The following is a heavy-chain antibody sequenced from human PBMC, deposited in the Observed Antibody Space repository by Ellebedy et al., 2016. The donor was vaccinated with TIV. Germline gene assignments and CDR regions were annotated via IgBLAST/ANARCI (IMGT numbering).Heavy chain of an antibody. Sequence: PGGSLRLSCAASGLTFSEAWMNWVRQAPGKGLEWVSAISGSGGSTYYADSVKGRFTISRDNSKNTLYLQMNNVGAEDTAVFYCARNRHVERGDCLDYWGQGTLVTVSS. V-gene: IGHV3-23*01. CDR3: ARNRHVERGDCLDY. J-gene: IGHJ4*02. CDR2: ISGSGGST. CDR1: GLTFSEAW. D-gene: IGHD2-21*02.